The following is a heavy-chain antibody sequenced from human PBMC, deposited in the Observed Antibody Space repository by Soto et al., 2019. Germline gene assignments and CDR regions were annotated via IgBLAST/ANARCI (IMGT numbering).Heavy chain of an antibody. CDR3: ASFPYYDFWSGYTKFPDY. Sequence: SETLSLTCAVYGGSFSGYYWSWIRQPPGKGLEWIGEINHSGSTNYNPSLKSRVTISVDTSKNQFSLKLSSVTAADTAVYYCASFPYYDFWSGYTKFPDYWGQGTLVTVS. CDR2: INHSGST. D-gene: IGHD3-3*01. CDR1: GGSFSGYY. V-gene: IGHV4-34*01. J-gene: IGHJ4*02.